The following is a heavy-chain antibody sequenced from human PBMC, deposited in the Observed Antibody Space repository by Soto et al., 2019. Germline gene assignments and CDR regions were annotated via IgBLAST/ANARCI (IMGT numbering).Heavy chain of an antibody. CDR1: GGSISSYY. V-gene: IGHV4-59*01. CDR3: ARRWGTSFDF. Sequence: PSETLSLTCTVSGGSISSYYWSWIRQPPGKGLEWIGYIYYGGSTNYNPSLKSRVTISVDTSKNQFSLKLSSVTAADTAVYDCARRWGTSFDFWGQGTLVTVSS. D-gene: IGHD7-27*01. J-gene: IGHJ4*02. CDR2: IYYGGST.